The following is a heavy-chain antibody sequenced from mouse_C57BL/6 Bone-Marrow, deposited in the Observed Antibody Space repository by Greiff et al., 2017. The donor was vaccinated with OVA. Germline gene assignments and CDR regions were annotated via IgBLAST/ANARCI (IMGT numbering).Heavy chain of an antibody. CDR2: INYDGSST. CDR3: ARGSIFDY. V-gene: IGHV5-16*01. Sequence: EVKLVESEGGLVQPGSSMKLSCTASGFTFSDYYMAWVRQVPEKGLEWVANINYDGSSTYYLDYLKSRFTISRDNAKNILYLQMSSLKSEDTATYYCARGSIFDYWGQGTTLTVSS. J-gene: IGHJ2*01. CDR1: GFTFSDYY.